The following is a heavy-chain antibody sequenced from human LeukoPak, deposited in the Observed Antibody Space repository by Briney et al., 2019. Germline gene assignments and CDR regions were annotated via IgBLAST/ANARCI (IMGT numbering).Heavy chain of an antibody. CDR2: INHSGST. Sequence: SETLSLTCAVSGGSFSGYFWSWIRQPPGKGLEWIGEINHSGSTNYNASLKSRVTISLDTSNNQFSLKLSSVTAADTAVYYCARRIAYSSGWAHWYFDLWGRGTLVTVSS. CDR1: GGSFSGYF. V-gene: IGHV4-34*01. J-gene: IGHJ2*01. D-gene: IGHD6-19*01. CDR3: ARRIAYSSGWAHWYFDL.